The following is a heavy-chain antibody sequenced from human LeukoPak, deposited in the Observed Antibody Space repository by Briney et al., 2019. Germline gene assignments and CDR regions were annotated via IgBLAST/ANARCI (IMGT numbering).Heavy chain of an antibody. D-gene: IGHD1-1*01. CDR3: AKEQQLVPNWFDP. V-gene: IGHV1-2*02. J-gene: IGHJ5*02. CDR2: INPNTGGT. Sequence: ASVKVSCKTSGYNFIGYYIHWVRQAPGQGLEWMGWINPNTGGTNYAQKFQDRVTMTRDTSITTAYMDLGSLRSDDTAVYYCAKEQQLVPNWFDPWGQGTLVTVSS. CDR1: GYNFIGYY.